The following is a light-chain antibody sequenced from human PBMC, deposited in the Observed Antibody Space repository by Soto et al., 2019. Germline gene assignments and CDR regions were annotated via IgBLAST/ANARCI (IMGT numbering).Light chain of an antibody. CDR2: GAS. J-gene: IGKJ3*01. CDR1: QSVSSSY. CDR3: QQYGSSPL. Sequence: EMVLTQSPGTLSLSPGERATLSCRASQSVSSSYLAWYQQKPGQAPRLLIYGASRRATGIPDRFSGSGSGTDFTLTISRLAPEDFAVYYCQQYGSSPLFGPGTKVDIK. V-gene: IGKV3-20*01.